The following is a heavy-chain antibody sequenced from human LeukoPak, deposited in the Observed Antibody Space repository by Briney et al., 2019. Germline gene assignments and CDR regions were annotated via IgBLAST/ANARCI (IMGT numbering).Heavy chain of an antibody. J-gene: IGHJ3*02. CDR3: ARGSWVSSLDAFDI. CDR2: ISYDGSNK. CDR1: GFTFSSYA. D-gene: IGHD6-13*01. Sequence: GGSLRLSCAASGFTFSSYAMHWVRQAPGKGLEWVAVISYDGSNKYYADSVKGRFTISRDNSKNTLYLQMNSLRAEDTAVYYCARGSWVSSLDAFDIWGQGTMVTVSS. V-gene: IGHV3-30*04.